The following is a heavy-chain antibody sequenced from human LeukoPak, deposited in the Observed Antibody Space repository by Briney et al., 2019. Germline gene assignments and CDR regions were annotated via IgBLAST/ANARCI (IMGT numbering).Heavy chain of an antibody. J-gene: IGHJ6*02. Sequence: GGSLRLSCAASGFIFSNYAMTWVRQAPGKGLEYISSITDSGGSAYYADSVKGRFTLSRDNSRDTLYLHLNSLRAEDTALYYCAKGGLDQASGLDVWGQGTTVIVSS. D-gene: IGHD3-10*01. CDR2: ITDSGGSA. V-gene: IGHV3-23*01. CDR3: AKGGLDQASGLDV. CDR1: GFIFSNYA.